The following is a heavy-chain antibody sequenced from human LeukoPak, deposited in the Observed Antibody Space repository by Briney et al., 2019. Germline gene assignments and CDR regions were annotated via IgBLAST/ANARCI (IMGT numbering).Heavy chain of an antibody. CDR3: ARGSMTADY. CDR2: ISSSSTYI. D-gene: IGHD2/OR15-2a*01. Sequence: KAGGSLRLSCAASGFTFRTYTMNWVRQAPGKGLEWVSSISSSSTYIYYADSMKSRFTISRDNAKSSLYLQMNSLRAEDTAVYYCARGSMTADYWGQGTLVTVSS. V-gene: IGHV3-21*01. CDR1: GFTFRTYT. J-gene: IGHJ4*02.